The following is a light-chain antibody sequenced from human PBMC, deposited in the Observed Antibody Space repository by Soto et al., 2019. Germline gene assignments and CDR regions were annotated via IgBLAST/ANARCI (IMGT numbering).Light chain of an antibody. CDR2: EVS. CDR3: CSYAGTSTFDV. CDR1: SSDVGSHNL. Sequence: QSVLTQPASVSGSPGQSITISCTGTSSDVGSHNLVSWYQEHPDKAPKLMIYEVSKRPSGVSNRFSGSKSGNTASLTISGLQAEDEADYYCCSYAGTSTFDVFGTGTKVTVL. J-gene: IGLJ1*01. V-gene: IGLV2-23*02.